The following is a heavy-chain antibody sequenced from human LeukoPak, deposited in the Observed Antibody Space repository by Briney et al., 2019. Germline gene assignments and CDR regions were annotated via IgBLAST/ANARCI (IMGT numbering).Heavy chain of an antibody. CDR1: GGSLSGYY. D-gene: IGHD2-8*02. CDR3: ARGLRTGNYYFDY. J-gene: IGHJ4*02. V-gene: IGHV4-59*01. CDR2: IYYSGNT. Sequence: PSETLSLTCTVSGGSLSGYYWTWIRQPPGKGLEGIGYIYYSGNTNYNPSLTSRVTISIDTSKNQFSLKLSSVTAADTAMYYCARGLRTGNYYFDYWGQGTLVTVSS.